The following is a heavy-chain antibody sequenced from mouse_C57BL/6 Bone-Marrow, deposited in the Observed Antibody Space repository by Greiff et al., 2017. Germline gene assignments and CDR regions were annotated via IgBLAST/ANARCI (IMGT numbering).Heavy chain of an antibody. J-gene: IGHJ1*03. V-gene: IGHV1-63*01. Sequence: QVQLQQSGAELVRPGTSVKMSCKASGYTFTNYWIGWAKQRPGHGLEWIGDIYPGGGYTNYNEKFKGKATLTADKSSSTAYMQFSGLTSEDSAIYYCARLSNGYFDVWGTGTTVTVSS. CDR1: GYTFTNYW. D-gene: IGHD2-5*01. CDR2: IYPGGGYT. CDR3: ARLSNGYFDV.